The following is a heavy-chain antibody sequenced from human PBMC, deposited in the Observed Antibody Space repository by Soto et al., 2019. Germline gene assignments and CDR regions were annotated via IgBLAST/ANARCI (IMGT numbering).Heavy chain of an antibody. Sequence: SVKVSCKASGGTFSSYAISCVRQAPGQGLEWMGGIIPIFGTANYAQKFQGRVTITADESTSTAYMELSSLRSEDTAVYYCARWDSSGWYYFDYWGQGTLVTVSS. V-gene: IGHV1-69*13. J-gene: IGHJ4*02. CDR1: GGTFSSYA. CDR3: ARWDSSGWYYFDY. D-gene: IGHD6-19*01. CDR2: IIPIFGTA.